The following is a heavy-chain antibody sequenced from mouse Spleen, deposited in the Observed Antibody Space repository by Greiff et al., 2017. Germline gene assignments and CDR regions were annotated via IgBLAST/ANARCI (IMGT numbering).Heavy chain of an antibody. D-gene: IGHD1-1*01. V-gene: IGHV5-17*01. CDR1: GFTFSDYG. J-gene: IGHJ3*01. CDR2: ISSGSSTI. CDR3: ARGRGGSLAY. Sequence: EVQLVESGGGLVKPGGSLKLSCAASGFTFSDYGMHWVRQAPEKGLEWVAYISSGSSTIYYADTVKGRFTISRDNAKNTLFLQMTSLRSEDTAMYYCARGRGGSLAYWGQGTLVTVSA.